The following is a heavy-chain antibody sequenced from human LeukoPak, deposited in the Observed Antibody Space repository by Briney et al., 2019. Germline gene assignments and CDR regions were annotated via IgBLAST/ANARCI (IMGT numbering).Heavy chain of an antibody. CDR3: ARGRGYSSSSGDYYYYYMDV. Sequence: SETLSLTCAVYGGSFSGYYWSWIRQPPGKGLEWIGEINHSGSTNYNPSLKSRVTISVDTSKNQFTLKLSSVTAADTAVYYCARGRGYSSSSGDYYYYYMDVWGKGTTVTVSS. D-gene: IGHD6-6*01. CDR2: INHSGST. J-gene: IGHJ6*03. CDR1: GGSFSGYY. V-gene: IGHV4-34*01.